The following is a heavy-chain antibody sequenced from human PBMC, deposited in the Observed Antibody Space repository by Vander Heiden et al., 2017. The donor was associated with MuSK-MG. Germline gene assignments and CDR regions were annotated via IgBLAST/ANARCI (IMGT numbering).Heavy chain of an antibody. Sequence: EVQLLESGGGLVQPGGSLRLSCAASGFTFSTYAMNWVRQAPGKGLEWVSTISGTGDSTWYAESVKGRFTISRDNSKNTLYLQMNTLRAEDTAIYYCARDFRVGTVADGFDIWGLGTMVTVS. V-gene: IGHV3-23*01. CDR3: ARDFRVGTVADGFDI. J-gene: IGHJ3*02. D-gene: IGHD3-3*01. CDR2: ISGTGDST. CDR1: GFTFSTYA.